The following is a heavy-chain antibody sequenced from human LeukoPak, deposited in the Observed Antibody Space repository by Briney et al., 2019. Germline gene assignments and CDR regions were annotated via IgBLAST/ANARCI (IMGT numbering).Heavy chain of an antibody. Sequence: PSETLSLTCTVSGGSISSSGYYWGWIRRPTGKGLEWSASIYYSGSTYYNPSLKSRVTISVDTSKNQLSLKLSSLTAADTAVYCCARHEYSGSYYGLSWFDPWGQGTLVTVSS. CDR3: ARHEYSGSYYGLSWFDP. D-gene: IGHD1-26*01. J-gene: IGHJ5*02. CDR2: IYYSGST. V-gene: IGHV4-39*01. CDR1: GGSISSSGYY.